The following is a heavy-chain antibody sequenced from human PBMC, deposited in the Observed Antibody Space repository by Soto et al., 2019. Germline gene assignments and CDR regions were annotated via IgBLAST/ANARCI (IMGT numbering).Heavy chain of an antibody. CDR2: IYYSGST. Sequence: SETLSLTCTVSGGSISRSSYYWGWIRQPPGKGLEWIGSIYYSGSTYYNPSLKSRVTISVDTSKNQFSLKLSAVTAADTAVYYCATLGQHQMVRTSYYYYGMEVWGQGTTVTVS. CDR1: GGSISRSSYY. J-gene: IGHJ6*02. D-gene: IGHD6-13*01. CDR3: ATLGQHQMVRTSYYYYGMEV. V-gene: IGHV4-39*01.